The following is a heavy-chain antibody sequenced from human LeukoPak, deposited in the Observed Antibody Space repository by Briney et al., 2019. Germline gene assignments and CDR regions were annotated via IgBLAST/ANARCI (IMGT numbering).Heavy chain of an antibody. CDR1: GFTFSSYG. V-gene: IGHV3-33*06. J-gene: IGHJ4*02. D-gene: IGHD3-10*01. Sequence: GGSLRLSCAASGFTFSSYGMHWVRQAPGKGLEWVAVIWYDGSNKYYADSVKGRFTISRDNSKNTLYLQTNSLRAEDTAVYCCAKDRAFSGRGSYDYWGQGTLVTVSS. CDR2: IWYDGSNK. CDR3: AKDRAFSGRGSYDY.